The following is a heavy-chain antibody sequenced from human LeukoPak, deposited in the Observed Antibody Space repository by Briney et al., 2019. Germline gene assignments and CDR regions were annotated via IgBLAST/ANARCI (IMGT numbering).Heavy chain of an antibody. CDR1: GYTFTSYG. J-gene: IGHJ4*02. V-gene: IGHV1-18*01. D-gene: IGHD6-13*01. Sequence: GASVKVSCKASGYTFTSYGISWVRQAPGQGLEWMGWISAYNGNTNYAQKLQGRVTMTTDTSTSTAYMELRSLRSDDTAVYYCARDSSWYDSTVVDYWGQGTLVTVSS. CDR3: ARDSSWYDSTVVDY. CDR2: ISAYNGNT.